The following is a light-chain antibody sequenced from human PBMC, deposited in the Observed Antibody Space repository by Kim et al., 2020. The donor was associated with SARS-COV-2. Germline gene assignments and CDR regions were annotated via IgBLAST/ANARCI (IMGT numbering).Light chain of an antibody. CDR1: SIGSKS. CDR3: QVWDSSSDHRVV. J-gene: IGLJ2*01. CDR2: YDS. Sequence: PGKTARSTCGGNSIGSKSVHWYQQKPGQAPVLVIYYDSDRPSGMPERLSGSNSGNTATLTISRVEAGDEADYYCQVWDSSSDHRVVFGGGTQLTVL. V-gene: IGLV3-21*04.